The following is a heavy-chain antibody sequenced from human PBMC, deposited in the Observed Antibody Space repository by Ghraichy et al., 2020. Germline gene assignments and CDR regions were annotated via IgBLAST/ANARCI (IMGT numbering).Heavy chain of an antibody. V-gene: IGHV4-30-2*01. Sequence: SETLSLTCTISGDSISRGAYSWSWIRQPPGKGLEWIGYIYHSGSTKYNPSLKSRVSISVDGSKTQFSLRVTSVTVADTAVYFCARYSSYYYAVDVWGQGTTVIVSS. J-gene: IGHJ6*02. D-gene: IGHD4-11*01. CDR3: ARYSSYYYAVDV. CDR1: GDSISRGAYS. CDR2: IYHSGST.